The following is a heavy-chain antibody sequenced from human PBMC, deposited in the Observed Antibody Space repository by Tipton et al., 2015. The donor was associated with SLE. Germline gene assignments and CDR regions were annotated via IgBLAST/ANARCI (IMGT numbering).Heavy chain of an antibody. CDR1: VYSIKTGYY. J-gene: IGHJ4*02. CDR2: IFHTGTT. Sequence: TLSLTCTVSVYSIKTGYYWGWFRQTPGKGLEWIGSIFHTGTTFYNPALKSRLAMSLDTSKNQFSLNVTSVTATDPAVYYCARDRQQLTRGYFDDWGQGRLVIVSS. D-gene: IGHD6-13*01. CDR3: ARDRQQLTRGYFDD. V-gene: IGHV4-38-2*02.